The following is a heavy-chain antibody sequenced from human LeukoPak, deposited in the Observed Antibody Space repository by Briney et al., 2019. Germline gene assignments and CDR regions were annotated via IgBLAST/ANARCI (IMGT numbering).Heavy chain of an antibody. D-gene: IGHD6-6*01. Sequence: ASVEVSCKASGYTFTSYGISWVRQAPGQGLEWMGWISAYNGNTNYAQKLQGRVTMTTDTSTSTAYMELRSLRSDDTAVYYCARDHGIAARRGNWFDPWGQGTLVTVSS. CDR3: ARDHGIAARRGNWFDP. CDR1: GYTFTSYG. J-gene: IGHJ5*02. V-gene: IGHV1-18*01. CDR2: ISAYNGNT.